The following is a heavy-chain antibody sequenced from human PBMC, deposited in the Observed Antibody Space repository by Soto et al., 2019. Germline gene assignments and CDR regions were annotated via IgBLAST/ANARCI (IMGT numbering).Heavy chain of an antibody. J-gene: IGHJ6*03. Sequence: ASVKVSCKASGYTFTGYYMHWVRQAPGQGLEWMGWINPNSGGTNYAQKFQGWVTMTRDTSISTAYMELSRLRSDDTAVYYCARDYCSSTSCPPLNKFFYMDVWGKGTTVTVSS. D-gene: IGHD2-2*01. CDR2: INPNSGGT. CDR1: GYTFTGYY. V-gene: IGHV1-2*04. CDR3: ARDYCSSTSCPPLNKFFYMDV.